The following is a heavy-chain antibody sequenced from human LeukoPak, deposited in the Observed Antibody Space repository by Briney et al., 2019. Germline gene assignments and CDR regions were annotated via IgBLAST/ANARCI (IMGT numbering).Heavy chain of an antibody. CDR2: INPNSGGT. J-gene: IGHJ3*02. CDR1: GYTFTGYY. Sequence: ASVKVSCKASGYTFTGYYMHWVRQAPGQGLEWMGWINPNSGGTNYAQKFQGRATMTRDTSISTAYMELSRLRSDDTAVYYCARDLPIRDSSGYPKRMDAFDIWGQGTMVTVSS. CDR3: ARDLPIRDSSGYPKRMDAFDI. D-gene: IGHD3-22*01. V-gene: IGHV1-2*02.